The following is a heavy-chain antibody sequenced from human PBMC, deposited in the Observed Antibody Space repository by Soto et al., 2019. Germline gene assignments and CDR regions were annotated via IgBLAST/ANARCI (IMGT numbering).Heavy chain of an antibody. CDR1: GGSFSGYY. CDR3: ARVLQQYFDY. Sequence: SETLSLTCAVYGGSFSGYYWSWIRQPPGKGLEWIGEINHSGSTNYNPSLKSRVTISVDTSKNQFSLKLSSVTAADTAVYYCARVLQQYFDYWGQGTLVTVSS. J-gene: IGHJ4*02. CDR2: INHSGST. D-gene: IGHD1-1*01. V-gene: IGHV4-34*01.